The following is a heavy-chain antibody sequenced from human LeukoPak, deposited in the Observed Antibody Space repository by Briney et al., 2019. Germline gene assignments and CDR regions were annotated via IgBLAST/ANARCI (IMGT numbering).Heavy chain of an antibody. J-gene: IGHJ4*02. CDR1: GFTFSSYS. Sequence: PGGSLRLSCAASGFTFSSYSMNWVRQAPGKGLEWVSYISSSSSTIYYADSVKGRFTISRDNAKNSLYLQMNSLRAEDTAVYYCARDSSGRGDYWGQGTLVTVSS. V-gene: IGHV3-48*04. CDR2: ISSSSSTI. CDR3: ARDSSGRGDY. D-gene: IGHD3-22*01.